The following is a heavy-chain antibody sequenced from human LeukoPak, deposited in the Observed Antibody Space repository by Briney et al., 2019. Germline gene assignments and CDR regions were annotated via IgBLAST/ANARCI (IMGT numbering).Heavy chain of an antibody. V-gene: IGHV4-39*01. CDR2: IYYSGST. CDR1: GGSISSSNYY. J-gene: IGHJ4*02. CDR3: ASYVGATITFDY. Sequence: SETLSLTCTVSGGSISSSNYYWGWIRQPPGKGLEWIGNIYYSGSTYYNPSLKSRVTISVDTSKNQFSLKLSSVTAADTAVYYCASYVGATITFDYWGQGTLVTVSS. D-gene: IGHD1-26*01.